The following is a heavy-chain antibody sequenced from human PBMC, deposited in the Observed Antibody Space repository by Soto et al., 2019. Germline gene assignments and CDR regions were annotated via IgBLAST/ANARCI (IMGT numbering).Heavy chain of an antibody. Sequence: VQLVQSGAEVKKPGASVKVSCKASGYSFTGYDINWVRQATGQGLEWMGWMDPKSGDTGYAQKFQGRRTMTRDTSTSTAFMELTSLRSEDTAVYFFALYGDRGSRGDTWGQGTLVAVSS. J-gene: IGHJ5*02. V-gene: IGHV1-8*01. CDR1: GYSFTGYD. D-gene: IGHD4-17*01. CDR3: ALYGDRGSRGDT. CDR2: MDPKSGDT.